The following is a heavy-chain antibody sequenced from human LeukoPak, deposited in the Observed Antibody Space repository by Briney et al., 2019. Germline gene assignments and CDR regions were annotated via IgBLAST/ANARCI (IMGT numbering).Heavy chain of an antibody. CDR1: GFTISSYG. CDR2: IWYDGSNK. D-gene: IGHD2-21*02. Sequence: GGSLRLSCAASGFTISSYGMHWVRQAPGKGLEWVAVIWYDGSNKYYADSVKGRFTISRDNSKNTLYLQMNSLRAEDTAVYYCAREGLAYCGGDCWGNAFDIWGQGTMVTVSS. J-gene: IGHJ3*02. CDR3: AREGLAYCGGDCWGNAFDI. V-gene: IGHV3-33*01.